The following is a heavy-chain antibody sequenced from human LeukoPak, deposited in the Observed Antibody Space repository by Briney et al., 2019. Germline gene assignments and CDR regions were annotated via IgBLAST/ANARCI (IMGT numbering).Heavy chain of an antibody. V-gene: IGHV3-11*04. CDR1: GFTFSDYY. Sequence: GESLRLSCAASGFTFSDYYMSWIRQAPGKGLEGVSYISSSGSTIYYADSVKGRFTISRDNAKNSLYLQMNSLRAEDTAAYYCARISSSLVATIVDYWGQGTLVTVSS. CDR3: ARISSSLVATIVDY. D-gene: IGHD5-12*01. CDR2: ISSSGSTI. J-gene: IGHJ4*02.